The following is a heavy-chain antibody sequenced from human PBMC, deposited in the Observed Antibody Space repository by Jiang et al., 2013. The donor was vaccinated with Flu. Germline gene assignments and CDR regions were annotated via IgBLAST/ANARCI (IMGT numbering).Heavy chain of an antibody. CDR3: ARVSLFGSHYYFDY. Sequence: SLTCTVSGGSISSYYWSWIRQPPGKGLESIGYIYYSGSTKYNPSLKSRVTISVDTSKNQFSLRLSSVTAADTAVYYCARVSLFGSHYYFDYWGQGTLVTVSS. CDR1: GGSISSYY. V-gene: IGHV4-59*01. D-gene: IGHD1-26*01. CDR2: IYYSGST. J-gene: IGHJ4*02.